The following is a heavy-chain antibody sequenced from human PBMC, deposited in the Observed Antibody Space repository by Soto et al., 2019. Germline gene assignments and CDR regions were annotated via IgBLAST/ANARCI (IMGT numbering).Heavy chain of an antibody. CDR1: GFTCSRVS. J-gene: IGHJ4*02. CDR3: VKDLAHSNWPITGWYFDY. D-gene: IGHD1-1*01. V-gene: IGHV3-64D*06. Sequence: PGGSLRLSCEASGFTCSRVSMHWVRQAPGKGLEFVSAISSHGGSTYYADSVKGRFTISRDNSKNTLYLQMSRLRAEDTAVYYCVKDLAHSNWPITGWYFDYWGQGPLVTVSS. CDR2: ISSHGGST.